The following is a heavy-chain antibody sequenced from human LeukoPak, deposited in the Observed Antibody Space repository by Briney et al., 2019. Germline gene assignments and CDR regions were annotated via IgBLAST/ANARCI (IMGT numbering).Heavy chain of an antibody. CDR1: GYTFTSYY. Sequence: ASVKVSCKASGYTFTSYYMHWVRQAPGQGLEWMGIINPSGGSTSYAQKFQSRVTMTRDTSTSTVYMELSSLRSEDTAVYYCARGGAYYDILTGYYYFDYWGQGTLVTVSS. V-gene: IGHV1-46*01. J-gene: IGHJ4*02. D-gene: IGHD3-9*01. CDR2: INPSGGST. CDR3: ARGGAYYDILTGYYYFDY.